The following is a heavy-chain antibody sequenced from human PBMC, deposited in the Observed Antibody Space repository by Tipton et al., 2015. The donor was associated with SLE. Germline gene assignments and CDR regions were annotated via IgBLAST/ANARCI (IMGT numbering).Heavy chain of an antibody. D-gene: IGHD3-22*01. V-gene: IGHV1-18*01. Sequence: QVQLVQSGAEVKKPGASVKVSCKASGYTFTSYGISWVRQAPGQGLEWMGWISAYNGNTNYAQKLQGRVTMTTDTSTSTAYMELRSLRSDDTAVYYCARARDVIYYDSSEGAFDIWGQGTMVTVSS. J-gene: IGHJ3*02. CDR2: ISAYNGNT. CDR1: GYTFTSYG. CDR3: ARARDVIYYDSSEGAFDI.